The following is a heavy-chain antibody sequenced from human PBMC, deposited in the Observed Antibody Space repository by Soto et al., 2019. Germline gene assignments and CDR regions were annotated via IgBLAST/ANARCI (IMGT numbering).Heavy chain of an antibody. V-gene: IGHV3-33*01. CDR3: ARDQGKVHFDY. CDR1: GFTFGRHG. Sequence: QVQLVESGGDVVQPGTSLRLSCAATGFTFGRHGMHWVRQAPGKGPEWVAVIWFDGSDKYYADSVKGRFTISRDNPRNTLYLQMDNLRVEDTAVYYCARDQGKVHFDYWGQGILVTVSS. D-gene: IGHD3-10*01. J-gene: IGHJ4*02. CDR2: IWFDGSDK.